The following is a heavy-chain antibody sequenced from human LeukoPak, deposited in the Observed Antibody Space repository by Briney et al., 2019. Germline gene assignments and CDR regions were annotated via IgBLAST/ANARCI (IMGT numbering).Heavy chain of an antibody. CDR2: ISYDGSNK. D-gene: IGHD3-22*01. Sequence: GGSLRLSCAASGFTFSSYAMHWVRQAPGKGLEWVAVISYDGSNKYYADSVKGRFTISRDNSKNTLYLQMNSLRAEDTAVHYCARDRTSPAYYYDSSGYYPPPYYWGQGTLVTVSS. J-gene: IGHJ4*02. CDR3: ARDRTSPAYYYDSSGYYPPPYY. V-gene: IGHV3-30-3*01. CDR1: GFTFSSYA.